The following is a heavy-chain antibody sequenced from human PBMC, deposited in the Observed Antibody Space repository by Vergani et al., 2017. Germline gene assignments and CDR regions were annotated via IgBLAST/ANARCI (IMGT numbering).Heavy chain of an antibody. Sequence: QVKLVQSGSELKKPGASVKVSCKASGYTLTSYGMNWVGQAPGQGLEWMGWINTNTGNPTYAQGFTGRFVFSLNTSGSTAYLQISSLKAEDTAVYYCAGERYTSYAREYFAYCGQATLVTVSS. CDR1: GYTLTSYG. CDR3: AGERYTSYAREYFAY. V-gene: IGHV7-4-1*02. D-gene: IGHD3-16*02. CDR2: INTNTGNP. J-gene: IGHJ4*02.